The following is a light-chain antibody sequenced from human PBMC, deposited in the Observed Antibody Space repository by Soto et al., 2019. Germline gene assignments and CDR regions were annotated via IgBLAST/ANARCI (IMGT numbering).Light chain of an antibody. Sequence: EIVGTQSPGTLSLSPGERATRSCRASQSVSSSSLAWYQQKPGQAPRLVIYAASSRATGIPDRFSGSGSGTDFPLTINRLEPEDFAVYYCQQYGSSPLITFGQGTRLEIK. V-gene: IGKV3-20*01. CDR1: QSVSSSS. J-gene: IGKJ5*01. CDR3: QQYGSSPLIT. CDR2: AAS.